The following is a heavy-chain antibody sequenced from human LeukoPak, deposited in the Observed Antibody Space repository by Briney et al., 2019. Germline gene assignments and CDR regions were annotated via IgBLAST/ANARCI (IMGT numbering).Heavy chain of an antibody. Sequence: SGTLSLTCAVSGDSISSSNWGWIRQSPGKGLEWIASIYSSGNTHSNPSLKSRVSISVDTSKNQVSLKLYSVTASDAAIYYCARHLSGTTMSHYFDFWGQGTLVTVSS. CDR2: IYSSGNT. CDR1: GDSISSSN. V-gene: IGHV4-39*01. D-gene: IGHD1-1*01. J-gene: IGHJ4*02. CDR3: ARHLSGTTMSHYFDF.